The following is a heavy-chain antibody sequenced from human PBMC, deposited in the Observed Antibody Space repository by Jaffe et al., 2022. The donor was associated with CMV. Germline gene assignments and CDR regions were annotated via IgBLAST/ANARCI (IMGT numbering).Heavy chain of an antibody. V-gene: IGHV1-2*02. Sequence: QVQLVQSGAEVKKPGASVKVSCKASGYTFTGYYMHWVRQAPGQGLEWMGWINPNSGGTNYAQKFQGRVTMTRDTSISTAYMELSRLRSDDTAVYYCARDLCGDCSHRIKGSYWYFDLWGRGTLVTVSS. CDR3: ARDLCGDCSHRIKGSYWYFDL. CDR1: GYTFTGYY. CDR2: INPNSGGT. D-gene: IGHD2-21*02. J-gene: IGHJ2*01.